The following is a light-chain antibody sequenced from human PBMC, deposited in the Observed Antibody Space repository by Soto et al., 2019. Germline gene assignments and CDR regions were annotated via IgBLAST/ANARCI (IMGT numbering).Light chain of an antibody. CDR1: ESLSYF. V-gene: IGKV3-15*01. CDR2: GVS. J-gene: IGKJ2*01. CDR3: QSYNDWPFA. Sequence: EIVLTRSPATLSVSPGERVTLSCRASESLSYFLAWYQHKPGQSPRLLIYGVSTRVAGVPSRFSGGGSATDFTLTISSLQSEDFAVYYCQSYNDWPFAFGQGTKLEI.